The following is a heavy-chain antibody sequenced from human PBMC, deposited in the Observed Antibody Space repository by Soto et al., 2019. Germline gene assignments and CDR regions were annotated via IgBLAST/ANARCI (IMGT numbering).Heavy chain of an antibody. CDR1: GFTFSSYS. CDR3: AKDRGRGDAFDI. Sequence: GGSLRLSCAASGFTFSSYSMNWVRQAPGKGLEWVSSISSSSSYIYYADSVKGRFTISRDNAKNSLYLQMNSLRAEDTAVYYCAKDRGRGDAFDIWGQGTMVTVSS. J-gene: IGHJ3*02. D-gene: IGHD5-12*01. CDR2: ISSSSSYI. V-gene: IGHV3-21*04.